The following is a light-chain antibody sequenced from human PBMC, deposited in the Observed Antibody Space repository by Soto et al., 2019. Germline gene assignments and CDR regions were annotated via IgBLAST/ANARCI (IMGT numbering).Light chain of an antibody. CDR3: QQYNERPPWT. Sequence: EIVMTQSPAPLSVSPGESVTLSCRASLTMTNNIAWYQHKPGQAPRLLIFGASSRATGVPGRFSGSGFGTEFTRSSSCLQSEDFAVFYCQQYNERPPWTFGQGTTVE. V-gene: IGKV3-15*01. CDR2: GAS. J-gene: IGKJ1*01. CDR1: LTMTNN.